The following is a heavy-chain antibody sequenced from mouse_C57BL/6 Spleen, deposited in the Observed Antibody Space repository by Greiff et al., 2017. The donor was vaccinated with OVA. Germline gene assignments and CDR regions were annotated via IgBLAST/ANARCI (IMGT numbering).Heavy chain of an antibody. CDR3: ARTGYKVDY. CDR2: IDPETGGT. CDR1: GYTFTDYE. V-gene: IGHV1-15*01. D-gene: IGHD1-3*01. Sequence: QVQLKESGAELVRPGASVTLSCKASGYTFTDYEMHWVKQTPVHGLEWIGAIDPETGGTAYNQKFKGKAILTADKSSSTAYMQLSSLTSEDSAVYFCARTGYKVDYWGQGTTLTVSS. J-gene: IGHJ2*01.